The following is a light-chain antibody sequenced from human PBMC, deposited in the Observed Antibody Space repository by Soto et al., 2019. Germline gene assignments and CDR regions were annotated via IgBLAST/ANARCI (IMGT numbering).Light chain of an antibody. V-gene: IGLV2-14*01. CDR2: EVS. CDR1: SSDVGGYNY. Sequence: QSVLTQPASVSGSPGQSITIPCTGTSSDVGGYNYVSWYQQHPGKAPKLMIYEVSNRPSGVSNRFSGSKSGNTASLTISGLQAEDEADYYCSSYTSSSTLVVFGGGTQLTVL. J-gene: IGLJ2*01. CDR3: SSYTSSSTLVV.